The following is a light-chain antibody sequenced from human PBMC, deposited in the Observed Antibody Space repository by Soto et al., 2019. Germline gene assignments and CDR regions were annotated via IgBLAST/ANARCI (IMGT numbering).Light chain of an antibody. CDR1: SSDVGSYSL. V-gene: IGLV2-23*02. J-gene: IGLJ1*01. Sequence: QSDLTQPASVSGSPGQSITISCTGTSSDVGSYSLVSWYQQHPGKAPKLMIYEVSKRPSGVSNRFSGSKSGNTASLTITGLQAEDEADYYCCSYAGSLYVFGTGTKVTVL. CDR2: EVS. CDR3: CSYAGSLYV.